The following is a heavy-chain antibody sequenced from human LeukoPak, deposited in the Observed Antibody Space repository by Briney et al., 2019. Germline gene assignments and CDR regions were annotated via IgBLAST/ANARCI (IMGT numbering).Heavy chain of an antibody. CDR2: IYSGDTT. Sequence: GGSLRLSCAASGFTVSTNYMSWVRQAPGKGLEWVSVIYSGDTTFYADSVRGKFTISRDYSKNTLYLQMNSLRAEDTAVYYCARDKRYCSSGRCWGVQFGPWGQGTLVTVSS. J-gene: IGHJ5*02. CDR1: GFTVSTNY. V-gene: IGHV3-66*01. CDR3: ARDKRYCSSGRCWGVQFGP. D-gene: IGHD2-15*01.